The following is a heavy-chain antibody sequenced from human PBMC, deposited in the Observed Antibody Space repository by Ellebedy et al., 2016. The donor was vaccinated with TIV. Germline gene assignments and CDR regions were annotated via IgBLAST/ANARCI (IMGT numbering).Heavy chain of an antibody. CDR2: ISVGGGST. Sequence: GESLKISXTASGFTFGSYTTSRVRHAPGKGLEWVSSISVGGGSTYYAQSVKGRFTVSRDNSKNTLSPQMDGLRADDTAVYFCAKDKSSSGNYFGYFDSWGQGTLVSVSS. J-gene: IGHJ4*02. CDR3: AKDKSSSGNYFGYFDS. CDR1: GFTFGSYT. D-gene: IGHD1-26*01. V-gene: IGHV3-23*01.